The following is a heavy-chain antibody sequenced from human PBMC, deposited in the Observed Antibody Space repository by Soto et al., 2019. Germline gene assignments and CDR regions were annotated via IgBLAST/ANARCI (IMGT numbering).Heavy chain of an antibody. J-gene: IGHJ3*02. CDR1: GFTFSSYG. V-gene: IGHV3-33*01. CDR2: IWYDGSNK. Sequence: LRLSCAASGFTFSSYGMHWVRQAPGKGLEWVAVIWYDGSNKYYADSVKGRFTISRDNSKNTLYLQMNSLRAEDTAVYYCARAGYCSGGSCQLDAFDIWGQGTMVTVSS. D-gene: IGHD2-15*01. CDR3: ARAGYCSGGSCQLDAFDI.